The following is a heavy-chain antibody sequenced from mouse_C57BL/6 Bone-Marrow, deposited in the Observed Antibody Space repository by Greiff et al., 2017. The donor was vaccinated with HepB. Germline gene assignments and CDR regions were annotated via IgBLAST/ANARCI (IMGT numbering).Heavy chain of an antibody. CDR1: GYSITSGYY. CDR2: ISYDGSN. J-gene: IGHJ4*01. D-gene: IGHD1-1*01. Sequence: EVKLMESGPGLVKPSQSLSLTCSVTGYSITSGYYWNWIRQFPGNKLEWMGYISYDGSNNYNPSLKKRISITRDTSKNQFFLKLNSVTTEDTATYYCARGANYYGSSDYYAMDYWGQGTSVTVSS. CDR3: ARGANYYGSSDYYAMDY. V-gene: IGHV3-6*01.